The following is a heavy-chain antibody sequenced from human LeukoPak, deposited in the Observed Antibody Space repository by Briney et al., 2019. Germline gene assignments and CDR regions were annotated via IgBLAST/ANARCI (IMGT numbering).Heavy chain of an antibody. Sequence: SETLSLTCTVSGGSISSGEYYWSWIRQPPGKGLEWIGYIYYSGSTYYNPSLKSRVTISVDTSKNQFSLKLSSVTAADTAVYYCARASSSWENYFDYWGQGTLVTVSS. CDR2: IYYSGST. CDR1: GGSISSGEYY. V-gene: IGHV4-30-4*01. CDR3: ARASSSWENYFDY. D-gene: IGHD6-13*01. J-gene: IGHJ4*02.